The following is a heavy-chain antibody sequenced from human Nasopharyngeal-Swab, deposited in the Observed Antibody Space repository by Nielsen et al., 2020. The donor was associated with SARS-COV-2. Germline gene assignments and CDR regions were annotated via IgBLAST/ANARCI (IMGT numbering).Heavy chain of an antibody. J-gene: IGHJ5*02. CDR1: GYSFTGYW. CDR3: ARRRAEYSGSYYGFDP. Sequence: GESLKISCKGSGYSFTGYWIGWVRQMPGKGLEWMGIIYPGDSDTRYSPSFQGQVTISADKSISTAYLQWSSLKASDTAMYYCARRRAEYSGSYYGFDPWGQGTLVTVSS. CDR2: IYPGDSDT. D-gene: IGHD1-26*01. V-gene: IGHV5-51*01.